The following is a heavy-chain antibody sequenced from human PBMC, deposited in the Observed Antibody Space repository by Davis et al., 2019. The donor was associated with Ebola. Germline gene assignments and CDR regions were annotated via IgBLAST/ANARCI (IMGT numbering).Heavy chain of an antibody. V-gene: IGHV1-2*06. CDR3: ARDRCSSCYAGAMDV. J-gene: IGHJ6*04. CDR1: GYTFTGYY. CDR2: INPNSGVA. D-gene: IGHD2-2*01. Sequence: AASVKVSCKASGYTFTGYYMHWVRQAPGQGLEWMGRINPNSGVANYAQKFQGRVTMTRDTSSSTAHMELRSLRSDDTAVYYCARDRCSSCYAGAMDVWGKGTTVTVSS.